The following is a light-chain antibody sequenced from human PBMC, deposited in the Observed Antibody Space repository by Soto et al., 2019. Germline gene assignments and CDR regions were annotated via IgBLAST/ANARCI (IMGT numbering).Light chain of an antibody. Sequence: SYELTQPLSVSVALGQTARITCGGDNIGSKDVQWYQQKPGQAPVLVIYRDSNRPSGIPERFSGSNSGNTATLTISRAQAGDEADYYCQVWDISTVVFGGGTKLTVL. V-gene: IGLV3-9*01. CDR1: NIGSKD. CDR2: RDS. J-gene: IGLJ2*01. CDR3: QVWDISTVV.